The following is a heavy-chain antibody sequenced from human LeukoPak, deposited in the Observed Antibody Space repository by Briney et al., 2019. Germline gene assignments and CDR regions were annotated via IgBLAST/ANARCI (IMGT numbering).Heavy chain of an antibody. CDR3: ARTPNYYDSSGYYDY. V-gene: IGHV1-69*13. CDR2: IIPIFGTA. CDR1: GGTFSSYA. Sequence: ASVKVSCKASGGTFSSYAISWVRQAPGQGLEWMGGIIPIFGTANYAQKFQGRVTITADESTSTAYMELSSLRSEDTAVYYCARTPNYYDSSGYYDYWGRGTLVTVSS. D-gene: IGHD3-22*01. J-gene: IGHJ4*02.